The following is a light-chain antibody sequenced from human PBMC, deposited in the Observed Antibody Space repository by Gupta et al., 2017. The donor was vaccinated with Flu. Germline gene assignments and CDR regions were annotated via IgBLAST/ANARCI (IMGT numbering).Light chain of an antibody. J-gene: IGLJ3*02. V-gene: IGLV1-44*01. CDR1: SSNIGSHT. CDR2: RNN. Sequence: QSVLTQPPSASGTPGQRVTISCSGSSSNIGSHTVNWYQQLPGTAPKRLIYRNNRRPSGVPDRFAGSKSGTSDSLVISGLQSEDETNYYCADWDDSLDGPGFGGGTQMTVL. CDR3: ADWDDSLDGPG.